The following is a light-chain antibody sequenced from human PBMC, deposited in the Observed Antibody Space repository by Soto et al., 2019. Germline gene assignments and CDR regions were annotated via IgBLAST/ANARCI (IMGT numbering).Light chain of an antibody. Sequence: QSVLAQPASVSGSPGQSITISCTGTSRDVGSYNLVSWYKQHPGTAPKLMIYEGSKRPSGVSNRFSGSKSGNTASLTISGLQAEDEADYYCCSYAGSSSYVFGTGTKVTVL. V-gene: IGLV2-23*01. J-gene: IGLJ1*01. CDR3: CSYAGSSSYV. CDR2: EGS. CDR1: SRDVGSYNL.